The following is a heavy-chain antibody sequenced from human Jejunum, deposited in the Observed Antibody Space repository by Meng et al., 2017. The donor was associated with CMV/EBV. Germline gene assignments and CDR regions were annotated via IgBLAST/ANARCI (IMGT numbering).Heavy chain of an antibody. J-gene: IGHJ2*01. CDR2: ISTDGSTI. CDR3: ASLNYYDSRGYHWYFDL. Sequence: FSSYWMHWIRQAPGKGLVWVSRISTDGSTITYADSVKGRFTISRDNAENSLYLQMNSLRAEDTAVYYCASLNYYDSRGYHWYFDLWGRGTRVTVSS. V-gene: IGHV3-74*03. D-gene: IGHD3-22*01. CDR1: FSSYW.